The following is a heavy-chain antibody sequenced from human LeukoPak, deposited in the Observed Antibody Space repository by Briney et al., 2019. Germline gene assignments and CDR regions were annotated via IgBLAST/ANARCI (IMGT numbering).Heavy chain of an antibody. D-gene: IGHD6-19*01. V-gene: IGHV3-23*01. CDR1: GFTFSSYA. J-gene: IGHJ5*02. CDR2: ISGSGGST. CDR3: AKVTDRSGWYWFDP. Sequence: GGSLRLSCAASGFTFSSYAMSWVRQAPGKGLEWVSAISGSGGSTYRADSVKGRFTISRDNSKNTLYLQMNSLRAEDTAVYYCAKVTDRSGWYWFDPWGQGTLVTVSS.